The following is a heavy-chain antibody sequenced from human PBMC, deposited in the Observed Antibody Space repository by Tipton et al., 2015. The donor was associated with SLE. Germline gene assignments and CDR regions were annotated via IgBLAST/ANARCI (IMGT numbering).Heavy chain of an antibody. D-gene: IGHD6-13*01. CDR1: GFTFNNYT. CDR2: ISSGSDYI. J-gene: IGHJ4*02. CDR3: ARGIAAAGTGNY. V-gene: IGHV3-21*01. Sequence: SLRLSCAASGFTFNNYTMNWVRQAPGKGLEWVSSISSGSDYIYYADSVKGRFTISRDNAKNSLYLQMNSLRAEDTAVFYCARGIAAAGTGNYWGQGTLVTVSS.